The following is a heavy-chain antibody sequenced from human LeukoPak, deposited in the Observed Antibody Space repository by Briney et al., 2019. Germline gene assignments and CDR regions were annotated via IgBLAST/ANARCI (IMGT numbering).Heavy chain of an antibody. CDR1: GFTFSSYS. CDR2: ISSSSSYI. Sequence: PGGSLRLSCAASGFTFSSYSMNWVRQAPGKGLEWVSSISSSSSYIYYADSVKGRFTISRDNAKNSLYLQMNSLRAEDTAVYYCARAPYYDFWSGRNWFDPWGQGTLVTVSS. V-gene: IGHV3-21*01. J-gene: IGHJ5*02. CDR3: ARAPYYDFWSGRNWFDP. D-gene: IGHD3-3*01.